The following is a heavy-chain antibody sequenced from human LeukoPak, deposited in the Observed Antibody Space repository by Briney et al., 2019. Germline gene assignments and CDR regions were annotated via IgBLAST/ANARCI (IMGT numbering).Heavy chain of an antibody. Sequence: GGSLRLSCVASGFTFSNYDMHWVRQAPGKGLEWVANINQDGSEKYYVDSVKGRFTISRDNAKNSLYLQMNSLRVEDTAVYYCARERGGSAYCSSTSCYGFQYWGQGTLVTVSS. CDR1: GFTFSNYD. CDR2: INQDGSEK. J-gene: IGHJ4*02. CDR3: ARERGGSAYCSSTSCYGFQY. V-gene: IGHV3-7*01. D-gene: IGHD2-2*01.